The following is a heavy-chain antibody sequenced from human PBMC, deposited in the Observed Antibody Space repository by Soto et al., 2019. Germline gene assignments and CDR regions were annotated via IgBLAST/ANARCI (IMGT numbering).Heavy chain of an antibody. V-gene: IGHV3-64*02. J-gene: IGHJ4*02. D-gene: IGHD2-15*01. CDR3: ARARCSGGKCYYFDY. Sequence: EVQLVESGEGLVQPGGSLRLSCAASGVTFSSYNIHWIRQAPGKGLEFVSAISRSGDRTYYADSVKGRFTITRENSKNAVWLQMGSLRAEDMAVYYCARARCSGGKCYYFDYWGRGALVSVSS. CDR1: GVTFSSYN. CDR2: ISRSGDRT.